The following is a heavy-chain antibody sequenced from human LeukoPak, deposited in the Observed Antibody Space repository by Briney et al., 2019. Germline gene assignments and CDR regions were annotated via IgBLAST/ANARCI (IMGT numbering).Heavy chain of an antibody. CDR3: AKGDKTLWFASY. CDR2: ISWNSGSI. J-gene: IGHJ4*02. CDR1: GFTFRTYH. D-gene: IGHD3-10*01. Sequence: GGSLRLSCAASGFTFRTYHMNWVRQAPGKGLEWVSGISWNSGSIGYADSVKGRFTISRDNAKNSLYLQMNSLRAEDTALYYCAKGDKTLWFASYWGQGTLVTVSS. V-gene: IGHV3-9*01.